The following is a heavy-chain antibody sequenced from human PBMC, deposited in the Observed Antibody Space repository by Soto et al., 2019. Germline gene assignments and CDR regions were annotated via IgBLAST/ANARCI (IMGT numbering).Heavy chain of an antibody. D-gene: IGHD7-27*01. V-gene: IGHV3-7*01. Sequence: GGSLRLSCAASGFTFSSYWMSWVRQAPGKGLEWVANIKQDGSEKYYVDSVKGRFTISRDNAKNSLYLQMNSLRAEDTAVYYCARLLISWGAYDYYYVDVWGKGTTVTVSS. CDR1: GFTFSSYW. CDR2: IKQDGSEK. J-gene: IGHJ6*03. CDR3: ARLLISWGAYDYYYVDV.